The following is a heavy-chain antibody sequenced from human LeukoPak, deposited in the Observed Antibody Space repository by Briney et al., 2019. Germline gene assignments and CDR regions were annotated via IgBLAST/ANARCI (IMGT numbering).Heavy chain of an antibody. V-gene: IGHV1-2*06. CDR2: INPNSGGT. CDR3: ARGEYCSSTSCYAGYYYYGMDV. J-gene: IGHJ6*02. CDR1: GYTFTGYY. Sequence: ASVKVFCKVSGYTFTGYYMHWVRQAPGQGLEWMGRINPNSGGTNYAQKFQGRVTMTRDTSISTAYMELSRLRSDDTAVYYCARGEYCSSTSCYAGYYYYGMDVWGQGTTVTVSS. D-gene: IGHD2-2*01.